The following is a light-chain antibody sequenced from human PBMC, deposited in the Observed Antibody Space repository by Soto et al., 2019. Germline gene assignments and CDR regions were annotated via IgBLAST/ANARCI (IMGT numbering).Light chain of an antibody. CDR1: QDISNY. Sequence: DIQMTQSPSSLSASVGDRVTITCQASQDISNYLNWYQQKPGKAPKLLIYDASNLETGVPSRFSGSGSGTDFTLTISSLQPEDFATYYCQQLNKYPSTFGGGTKVDI. CDR3: QQLNKYPST. J-gene: IGKJ4*01. CDR2: DAS. V-gene: IGKV1-33*01.